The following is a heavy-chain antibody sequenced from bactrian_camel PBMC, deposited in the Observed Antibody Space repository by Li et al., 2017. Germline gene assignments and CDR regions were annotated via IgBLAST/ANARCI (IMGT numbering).Heavy chain of an antibody. CDR1: GSTFSNYW. CDR2: INSAGGTT. J-gene: IGHJ4*01. D-gene: IGHD1*01. Sequence: QVQLVESGGGLVQPGSSLRLSCAASGSTFSNYWMFWVRQAPGKGLEWVSSINSAGGTTYYADSVKGRLTISRDNAKNTVYLQMNNLKPEDAAQYYCAAQRTVTLRLLVSCRGNEYRYWGQGTQVTVS. V-gene: IGHV3S1*01. CDR3: AAQRTVTLRLLVSCRGNEYRY.